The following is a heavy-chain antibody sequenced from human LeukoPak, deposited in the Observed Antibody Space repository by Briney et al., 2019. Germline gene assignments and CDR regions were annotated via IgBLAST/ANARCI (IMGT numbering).Heavy chain of an antibody. CDR1: GFTFSSYS. J-gene: IGHJ4*02. CDR3: ARGQGSYDYDSSGYYPDY. CDR2: ISSSSSTI. D-gene: IGHD3-22*01. V-gene: IGHV3-48*01. Sequence: GGSLRLSCAASGFTFSSYSMNWVRQAPGQGMGRVSYISSSSSTIYYADSVKGRFTISRDNAKNSLYLQMNSLRAEDTAVYYCARGQGSYDYDSSGYYPDYWGEGSLVTVSS.